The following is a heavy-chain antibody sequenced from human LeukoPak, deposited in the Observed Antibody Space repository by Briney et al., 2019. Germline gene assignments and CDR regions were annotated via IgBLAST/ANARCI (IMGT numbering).Heavy chain of an antibody. Sequence: NPGGSLRLSCAASGFTFSSYSMNWVRQAPGKGLEWVSSISSSSSYIYYADSVKGRFSISRDNSKNTLYLQMNSLRVDDTAVYYCGKDEVGKTLDHGANSAIDHWGQGTLVSVSS. CDR3: GKDEVGKTLDHGANSAIDH. J-gene: IGHJ4*02. CDR1: GFTFSSYS. D-gene: IGHD4-23*01. V-gene: IGHV3-21*04. CDR2: ISSSSSYI.